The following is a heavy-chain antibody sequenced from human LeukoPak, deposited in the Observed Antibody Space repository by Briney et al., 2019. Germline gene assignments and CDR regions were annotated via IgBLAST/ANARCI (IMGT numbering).Heavy chain of an antibody. CDR3: ARGGYSYGPGWFDP. CDR1: GFTFSSYW. Sequence: GGSLRLSCAASGFTFSSYWMSWVRQAPGKGLEWVSYISSSSSTIYYADSVKGRFTISRDNAKNSLYLQMNSLRAEGTAVYYCARGGYSYGPGWFDPWGQGTLVTVSS. J-gene: IGHJ5*02. D-gene: IGHD5-18*01. V-gene: IGHV3-48*04. CDR2: ISSSSSTI.